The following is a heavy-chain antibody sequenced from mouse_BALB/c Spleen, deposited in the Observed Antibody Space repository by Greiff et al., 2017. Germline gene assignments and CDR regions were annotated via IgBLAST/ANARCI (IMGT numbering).Heavy chain of an antibody. Sequence: VQLQQSGAELVRSGASVKLSCTASGFNIKDYYMHWVKQRPEQGLEWIGWIDPENGDTEYAPKFKGKATMTADTSSNTAYLQLSSLTSEDTAVYYCNLNYYGSSSPFDYWGQGTTLTVSS. D-gene: IGHD1-1*01. CDR2: IDPENGDT. CDR3: NLNYYGSSSPFDY. CDR1: GFNIKDYY. J-gene: IGHJ2*01. V-gene: IGHV14-4*02.